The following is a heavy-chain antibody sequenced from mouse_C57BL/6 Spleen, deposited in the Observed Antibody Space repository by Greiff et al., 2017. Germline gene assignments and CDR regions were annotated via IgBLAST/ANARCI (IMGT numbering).Heavy chain of an antibody. J-gene: IGHJ2*01. CDR3: ATYVRDYFDY. CDR1: GYTFTSYG. V-gene: IGHV1-81*01. D-gene: IGHD1-1*01. Sequence: QVHVKQSGAELARPGASVKLSCKASGYTFTSYGISWVKQRTGQGLEWIGEIYPRSGNTYYNEKFKGKATLTADKSSSTAYMELRSLTSEDSAVYFCATYVRDYFDYWGQGTTLTVSS. CDR2: IYPRSGNT.